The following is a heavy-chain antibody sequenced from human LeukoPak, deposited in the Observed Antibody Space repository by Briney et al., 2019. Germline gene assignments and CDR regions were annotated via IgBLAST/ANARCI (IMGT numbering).Heavy chain of an antibody. Sequence: ASVKVSCKASGYTFTTYDINWVRQAPGQGLEWMGWMSPSSGNRGYAQKFQGRVTMTRDTSVSIAYMELSSLRSDDTAVYYCARGYYYYGLDVWGQGTTVTVSS. CDR1: GYTFTTYD. CDR3: ARGYYYYGLDV. V-gene: IGHV1-8*01. J-gene: IGHJ6*02. CDR2: MSPSSGNR.